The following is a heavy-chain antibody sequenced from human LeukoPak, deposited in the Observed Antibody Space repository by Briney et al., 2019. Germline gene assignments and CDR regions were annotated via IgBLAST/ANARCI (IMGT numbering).Heavy chain of an antibody. Sequence: SETLSLTCTVSGGSISSYYWSWIRQPPGKGLEWIGFIYYSGSTNYNPSLKSRVTISVDTSKNQFSLKLSSVTAADTAVYYCARVRAYYDILTGYSEGAFDIWGQGTMVTVSS. D-gene: IGHD3-9*01. CDR1: GGSISSYY. CDR3: ARVRAYYDILTGYSEGAFDI. CDR2: IYYSGST. J-gene: IGHJ3*02. V-gene: IGHV4-59*01.